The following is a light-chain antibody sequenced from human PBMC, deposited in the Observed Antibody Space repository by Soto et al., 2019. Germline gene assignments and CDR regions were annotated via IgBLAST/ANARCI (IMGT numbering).Light chain of an antibody. CDR3: QRGTT. CDR1: QSVSSW. J-gene: IGKJ1*01. Sequence: DIQMTQSPSTLSASVGDRVTVTCRASQSVSSWLAWYQQKPGKAPKLLIYDASSLQSGVPSRFSGSGSGTEFTLTISSLQPDDFATYYRQRGTTFAQGTKVEIK. CDR2: DAS. V-gene: IGKV1-5*01.